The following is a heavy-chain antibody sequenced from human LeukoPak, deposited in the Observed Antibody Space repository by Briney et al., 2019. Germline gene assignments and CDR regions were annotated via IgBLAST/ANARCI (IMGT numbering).Heavy chain of an antibody. V-gene: IGHV3-48*01. CDR1: GFTFSSSS. D-gene: IGHD4-23*01. J-gene: IGHJ4*02. CDR3: ASLSYGGNSDY. CDR2: ISSSSSNI. Sequence: PGGSLRLSCAASGFTFSSSSMNWVRQAPGKGLEWVSYISSSSSNIKYADSVKGRFTISRDNAKKSLYLQMNSLRAGDTAVYYCASLSYGGNSDYWGQGILVTVSS.